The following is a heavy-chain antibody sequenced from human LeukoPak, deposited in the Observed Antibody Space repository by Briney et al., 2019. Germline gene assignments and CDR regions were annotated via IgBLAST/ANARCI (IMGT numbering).Heavy chain of an antibody. V-gene: IGHV1-18*01. J-gene: IGHJ4*02. CDR1: GYTFTSYG. D-gene: IGHD6-19*01. CDR2: ISAYNGNT. Sequence: GASVKVSCKASGYTFTSYGISWVRQAPGQGLEWMGWISAYNGNTNHAQKLQGRVTMTTDTSTSTAYMELRSLRSDDTAVYYCARDLPGIAVVSPHDYWGQGTLVTVSS. CDR3: ARDLPGIAVVSPHDY.